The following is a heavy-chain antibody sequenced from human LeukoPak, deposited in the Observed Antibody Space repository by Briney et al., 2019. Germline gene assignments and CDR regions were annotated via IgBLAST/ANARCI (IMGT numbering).Heavy chain of an antibody. CDR3: ARDRPRGSLLWYDAFDI. CDR1: GGSISTYH. CDR2: IYSSGST. J-gene: IGHJ3*02. D-gene: IGHD1-26*01. Sequence: SETLSLTCTVSGGSISTYHWSWIRQPPGKGLEWIGRIYSSGSTNYNPSLKSRVTMSVDTSKNQFSLKVSSVTAADTAVYYCARDRPRGSLLWYDAFDIWGQGAMVTVSS. V-gene: IGHV4-4*07.